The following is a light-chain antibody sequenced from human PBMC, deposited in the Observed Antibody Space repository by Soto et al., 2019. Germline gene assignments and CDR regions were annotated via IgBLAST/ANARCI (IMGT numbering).Light chain of an antibody. Sequence: EIVMTQSPATLSVSPGERATLSCRASQSVSSNLAWYQQKPGQAPRLLIYGASTRATGIPARCSGSGSGTEFTLTISRLQSEDFAVYYCQQYNNWPPGTFGQGTKVEIK. J-gene: IGKJ1*01. CDR3: QQYNNWPPGT. CDR2: GAS. CDR1: QSVSSN. V-gene: IGKV3-15*01.